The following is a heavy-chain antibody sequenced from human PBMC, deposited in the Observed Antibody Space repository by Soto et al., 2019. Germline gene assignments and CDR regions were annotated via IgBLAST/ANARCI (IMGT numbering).Heavy chain of an antibody. CDR1: GFTFSSYA. Sequence: GGSLRLSCAASGFTFSSYAMHWVRQAPGKGLEWVAVISYDGSNKYYADSVKGRFTISRDNSKNTLYLQMNSLRAEDTAVYYCAREILFIAAAGSYYYYGMDVWGQGTTVTV. J-gene: IGHJ6*02. D-gene: IGHD6-13*01. V-gene: IGHV3-30-3*01. CDR3: AREILFIAAAGSYYYYGMDV. CDR2: ISYDGSNK.